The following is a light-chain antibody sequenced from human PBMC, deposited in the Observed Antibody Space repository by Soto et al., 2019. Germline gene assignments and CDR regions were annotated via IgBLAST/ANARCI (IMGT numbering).Light chain of an antibody. J-gene: IGKJ1*01. CDR1: QSVSSSS. CDR2: GAS. Sequence: EIVLTQFPDTLSLSPGERATLSCRASQSVSSSSLAWYQQKRGQAPRLLIHGASSRATGITDRFSGSGSGTDFTLTISRLEPEDFAVYYCQQYGSSPRTFGQETKVDI. CDR3: QQYGSSPRT. V-gene: IGKV3-20*01.